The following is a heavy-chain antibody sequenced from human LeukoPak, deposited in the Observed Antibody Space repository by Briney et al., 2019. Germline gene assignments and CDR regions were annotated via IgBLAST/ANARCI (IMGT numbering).Heavy chain of an antibody. Sequence: SETLSLTCTVSGGSISSYFWSWIRQPPGKGLEWIGYISYSGSTNYNPSLNSRVTISGDTSKNQFSLKLSSVTAADTAVYYCARPMSGYPYYFDYWGQGTLVTVSS. CDR1: GGSISSYF. J-gene: IGHJ4*02. CDR2: ISYSGST. V-gene: IGHV4-59*01. D-gene: IGHD3-3*01. CDR3: ARPMSGYPYYFDY.